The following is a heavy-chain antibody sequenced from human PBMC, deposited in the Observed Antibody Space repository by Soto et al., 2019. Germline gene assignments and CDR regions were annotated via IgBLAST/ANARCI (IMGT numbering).Heavy chain of an antibody. CDR1: GYTFTSYY. D-gene: IGHD3-3*01. CDR3: ARDSRVYYDFWSGPSLGYYYYGMDV. V-gene: IGHV1-46*01. J-gene: IGHJ6*02. Sequence: GASVKVSCKASGYTFTSYYMHWVRQAPGQGLEWMGIINPSGGSTSYAQKFQGRVTMTRDTSTSTVYMELSSLRSEDTAVYYCARDSRVYYDFWSGPSLGYYYYGMDVWGQGTTVTVSS. CDR2: INPSGGST.